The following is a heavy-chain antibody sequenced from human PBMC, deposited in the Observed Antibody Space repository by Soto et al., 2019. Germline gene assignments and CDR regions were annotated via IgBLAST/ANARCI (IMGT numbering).Heavy chain of an antibody. Sequence: ASVKVSCKASGDMFRNSAFTWVRQAPGQGLAWMGVIIPLFRKTDVAQKFQGRVNLTADASTSSLYMEVSSLTSEDTAVYYCARARLSNGDPNIYFFYGLDVWGQGTTVTVAS. CDR1: GDMFRNSA. D-gene: IGHD3-10*01. J-gene: IGHJ6*02. CDR3: ARARLSNGDPNIYFFYGLDV. V-gene: IGHV1-69*13. CDR2: IIPLFRKT.